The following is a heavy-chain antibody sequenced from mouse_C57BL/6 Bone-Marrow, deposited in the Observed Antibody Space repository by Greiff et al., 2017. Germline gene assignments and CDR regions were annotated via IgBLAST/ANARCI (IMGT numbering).Heavy chain of an antibody. CDR3: ARGVRYFDV. D-gene: IGHD2-1*01. J-gene: IGHJ1*03. CDR1: GYTFTSYG. V-gene: IGHV1-81*01. Sequence: VQRVESGAELARPGASVKLSCKASGYTFTSYGISWVKQRTGQGLEWIGEIYPRSGNTYYNEKFKGKATLTADKSSSTAYMELRSLTSEDSAVYFCARGVRYFDVWGTGTTVTVSS. CDR2: IYPRSGNT.